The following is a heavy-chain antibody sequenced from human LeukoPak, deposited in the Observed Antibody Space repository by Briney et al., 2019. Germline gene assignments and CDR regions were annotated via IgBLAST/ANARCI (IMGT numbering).Heavy chain of an antibody. D-gene: IGHD2-15*01. Sequence: PSETLSLTCAVYGGSFSGYYWSWIRQPPGKGLEWIGEINHSGSTNYNPSLKSRVTILVETSRNEFSPSLSSVTASDTAVYYCARALGYSSGASCHYFDYWGQGTLVTVSS. CDR1: GGSFSGYY. CDR3: ARALGYSSGASCHYFDY. V-gene: IGHV4-34*01. J-gene: IGHJ4*02. CDR2: INHSGST.